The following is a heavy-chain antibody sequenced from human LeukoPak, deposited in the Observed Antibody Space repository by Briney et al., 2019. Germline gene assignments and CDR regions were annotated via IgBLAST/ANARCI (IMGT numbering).Heavy chain of an antibody. J-gene: IGHJ4*02. D-gene: IGHD3-10*01. Sequence: SATLSLTCAVSGGSISQYYWSWLRQAPGKGLEWIGYIYYSGSTNYNPSLKSRVTISVDTSKNQFSLKLSSVTAADTAVYYCARLYGSGSYYNDYWGQGTLVTVSS. CDR1: GGSISQYY. CDR3: ARLYGSGSYYNDY. CDR2: IYYSGST. V-gene: IGHV4-59*08.